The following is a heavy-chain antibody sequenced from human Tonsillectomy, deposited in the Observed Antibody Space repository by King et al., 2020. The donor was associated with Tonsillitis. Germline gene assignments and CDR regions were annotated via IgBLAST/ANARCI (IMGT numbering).Heavy chain of an antibody. Sequence: DVQLVESGGGLVQPGGSLRLSCTASGITLSTFWMTWVRQAPGKGLEWVADIKRDGSQKHYVDSVEGRFTISRDNAKNSLYLQMNSLRAEDTAVYYCARDMTPSDDYMYYDAFDIWGRGTMVTVPS. CDR3: ARDMTPSDDYMYYDAFDI. J-gene: IGHJ3*02. D-gene: IGHD3-10*01. CDR1: GITLSTFW. V-gene: IGHV3-7*03. CDR2: IKRDGSQK.